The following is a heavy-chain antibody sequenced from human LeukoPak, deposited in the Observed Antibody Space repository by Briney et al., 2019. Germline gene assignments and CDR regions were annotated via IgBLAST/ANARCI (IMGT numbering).Heavy chain of an antibody. D-gene: IGHD4-23*01. CDR2: IKQDGSEK. J-gene: IGHJ4*02. Sequence: GGSLRLSCAASGITFSTSWMSWVRQAPGKGLEWVANIKQDGSEKYYVDSVKGRFTISRDNAKNSLYLQMNSLTAEDTAVYYCAKGLRWCDNWGQGTLVTVS. CDR3: AKGLRWCDN. CDR1: GITFSTSW. V-gene: IGHV3-7*04.